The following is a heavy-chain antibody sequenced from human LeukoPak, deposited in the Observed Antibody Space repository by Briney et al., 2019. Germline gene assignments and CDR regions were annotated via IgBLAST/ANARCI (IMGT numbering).Heavy chain of an antibody. Sequence: PSETLSLTCAVYGGSFSNYYWNWIRQPPGKGLEWLGEINDNGRANYNPSLMSRVTVSVDTSKNQFSLRLTSVTATDTAVYYCARRWNYGRNYYIDVWGKGATVSVSS. J-gene: IGHJ6*03. CDR2: INDNGRA. CDR1: GGSFSNYY. D-gene: IGHD1-7*01. CDR3: ARRWNYGRNYYIDV. V-gene: IGHV4-34*01.